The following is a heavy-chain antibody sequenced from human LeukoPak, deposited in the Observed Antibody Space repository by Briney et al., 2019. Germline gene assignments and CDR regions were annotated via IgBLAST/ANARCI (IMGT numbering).Heavy chain of an antibody. CDR2: IYHSGST. CDR1: GGSISSYY. V-gene: IGHV4-59*08. CDR3: ARLGYCSGGSCSGDY. D-gene: IGHD2-15*01. Sequence: SETLSLTCTVSGGSISSYYWSWIRQPPGKGLEWIGSIYHSGSTYYNPSLKSRVTISVDTSKNQFSLKLSSVTAADTAVYYCARLGYCSGGSCSGDYWGQGTLVTVSS. J-gene: IGHJ4*02.